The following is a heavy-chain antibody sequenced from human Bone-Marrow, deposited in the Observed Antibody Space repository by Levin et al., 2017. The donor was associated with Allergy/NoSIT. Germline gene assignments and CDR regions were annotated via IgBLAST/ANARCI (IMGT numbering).Heavy chain of an antibody. V-gene: IGHV3-53*05. CDR3: AKDHLYSYGSLDC. D-gene: IGHD5-18*01. J-gene: IGHJ4*02. Sequence: GGSLRLSCAASGFTVSSNYMAWVRQVPGKGLEWVSVMYSTGTTYYADSVKGRFTISRDNAKNSLYLQMNSLRAEDTALYYCAKDHLYSYGSLDCWGQGTVVTVSS. CDR1: GFTVSSNY. CDR2: MYSTGTT.